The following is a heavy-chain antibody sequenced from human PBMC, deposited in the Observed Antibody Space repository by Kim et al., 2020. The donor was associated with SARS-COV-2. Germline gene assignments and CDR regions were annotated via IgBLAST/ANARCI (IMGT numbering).Heavy chain of an antibody. V-gene: IGHV4-31*03. D-gene: IGHD1-1*01. CDR3: ASQLEPRAARNSRPYWYFDL. CDR1: GGSISSGGYY. J-gene: IGHJ2*01. CDR2: NYYSGST. Sequence: SETLSLTCTVSGGSISSGGYYWSWIRQHPGQGLEWIGYNYYSGSTYYNPTLKSRVTISVDTSKNQFSLKLSSVTAADTAVYYCASQLEPRAARNSRPYWYFDLWGRGTLVTVSS.